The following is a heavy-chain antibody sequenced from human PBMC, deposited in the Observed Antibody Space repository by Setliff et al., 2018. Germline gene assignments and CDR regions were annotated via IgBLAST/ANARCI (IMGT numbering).Heavy chain of an antibody. CDR2: IYTSGNT. CDR3: ARDVFPYHYEGAFDI. D-gene: IGHD3-22*01. Sequence: SETLSLTCTVSGNSISSDYWGWIRQPAGKGLEWIGRIYTSGNTNYNPSLKSRVTMSVDTSKKQFSLKLSSVTAADTAVYYCARDVFPYHYEGAFDIWGQGTMVTVSS. CDR1: GNSISSDY. J-gene: IGHJ3*02. V-gene: IGHV4-4*07.